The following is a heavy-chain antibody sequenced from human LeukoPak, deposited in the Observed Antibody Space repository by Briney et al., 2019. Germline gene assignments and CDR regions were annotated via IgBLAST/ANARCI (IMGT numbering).Heavy chain of an antibody. D-gene: IGHD3-9*01. CDR3: ARASTGYYDQNYFDY. CDR2: INPNSGGT. CDR1: GYTFTGYY. V-gene: IGHV1-2*02. J-gene: IGHJ4*02. Sequence: ASVKVSCKASGYTFTGYYMHWVRQAPGQGLEWMGWINPNSGGTNYAQKFQGRVTMTRDTSISTAYMELSRLRSDDTAVYYCARASTGYYDQNYFDYWGQGTLVTVSS.